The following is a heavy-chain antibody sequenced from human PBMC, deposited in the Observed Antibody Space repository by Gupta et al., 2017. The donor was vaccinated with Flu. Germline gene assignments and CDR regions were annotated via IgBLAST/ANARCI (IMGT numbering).Heavy chain of an antibody. J-gene: IGHJ4*02. CDR3: ARGGTGVRGEFNY. V-gene: IGHV1-46*01. D-gene: IGHD3-10*01. CDR1: GYTFTSYY. CDR2: INPTGGRT. Sequence: QVQLVQSGAEVRKPGASVKVSCKASGYTFTSYYMHWVRQAPVQGLEWMGIINPTGGRTIYAQKFQGRVTMTRDTSTGTVYMEMRRMRSEDTAVYYFARGGTGVRGEFNYGGQGTLVTVSS.